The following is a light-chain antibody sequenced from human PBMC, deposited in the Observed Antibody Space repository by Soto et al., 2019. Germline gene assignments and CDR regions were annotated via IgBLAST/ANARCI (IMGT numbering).Light chain of an antibody. J-gene: IGKJ4*01. CDR1: QGINNY. V-gene: IGKV1-33*01. CDR2: DTS. CDR3: QQYHTLPIT. Sequence: DIQMTQSPSSLSAPVGDRVTITCQASQGINNYLNWYQQKPGNAPKLLIFDTSDLETGVPSRFSGRGSGTDFTFTISSLQPEDVAAYYCQQYHTLPITFGGGTKVDIK.